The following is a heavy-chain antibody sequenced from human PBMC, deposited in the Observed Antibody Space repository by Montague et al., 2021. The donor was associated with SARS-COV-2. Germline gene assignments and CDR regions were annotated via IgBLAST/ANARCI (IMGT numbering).Heavy chain of an antibody. J-gene: IGHJ4*02. Sequence: STNYNPSLKSLVTISVDTSTNQFSLNLSSVTAADTDVYYCARGLLEHLDYWGQGTLVAVSS. V-gene: IGHV4-34*01. D-gene: IGHD1/OR15-1a*01. CDR3: ARGLLEHLDY. CDR2: ST.